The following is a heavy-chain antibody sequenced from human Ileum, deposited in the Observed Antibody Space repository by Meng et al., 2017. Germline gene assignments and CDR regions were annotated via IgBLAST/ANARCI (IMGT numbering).Heavy chain of an antibody. CDR3: ARDHWGSLDY. Sequence: VQLPEPGPGLVRPSETLSLICTVSGGSVSSAGYQWGWIRQPPGKGLEWIGYASTNYNPSLKSRVTISLDTSKNQFSLKLSSVTAADTAVYYCARDHWGSLDYWGQGILVTVSS. V-gene: IGHV4-61*08. CDR1: GGSVSSAGYQ. D-gene: IGHD7-27*01. CDR2: AST. J-gene: IGHJ4*02.